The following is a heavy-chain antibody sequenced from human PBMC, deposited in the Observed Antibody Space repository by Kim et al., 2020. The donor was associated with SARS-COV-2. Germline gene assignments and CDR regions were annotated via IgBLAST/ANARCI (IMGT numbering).Heavy chain of an antibody. Sequence: GGSLRLSCLASGFTFSTFVMHWVRQAPGKGLESLALIWFDGSRMYHADSVKGRFTISRDNSKNTLFLQLSSLKDEDTGVYYCARDLRGSIDYWGQGTLVT. CDR3: ARDLRGSIDY. D-gene: IGHD1-1*01. V-gene: IGHV3-33*01. CDR2: IWFDGSRM. CDR1: GFTFSTFV. J-gene: IGHJ4*02.